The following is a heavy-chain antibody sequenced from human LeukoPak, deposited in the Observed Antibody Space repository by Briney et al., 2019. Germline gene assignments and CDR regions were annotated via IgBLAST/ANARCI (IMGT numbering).Heavy chain of an antibody. D-gene: IGHD3-16*02. V-gene: IGHV1-46*01. CDR3: ATGSRMNAYDYVWGSYRGPGFDY. CDR1: GYTFTSYY. Sequence: GASVKVSCKASGYTFTSYYMHWVRQAPGQGLEWMGIINPSGGSTTYAQKFQGRVTMTRDMSTSTVYMELSSLRSEDTAVYYCATGSRMNAYDYVWGSYRGPGFDYWGQGTLVTVSS. CDR2: INPSGGST. J-gene: IGHJ4*02.